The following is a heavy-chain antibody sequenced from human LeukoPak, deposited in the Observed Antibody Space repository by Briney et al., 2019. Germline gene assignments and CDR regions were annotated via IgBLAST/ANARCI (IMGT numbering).Heavy chain of an antibody. J-gene: IGHJ4*02. CDR3: ARSFATGGTSHWAY. CDR2: IYNTGTT. D-gene: IGHD3-16*01. Sequence: SETLSLTCTVSGGSINSGSFYRGWVRQPPGKGLEWIGSIYNTGTTYYHPSLKSRITISIETSRDQFSLRLSSVTAADTALYYCARSFATGGTSHWAYWGQGTLVSVSS. V-gene: IGHV4-39*01. CDR1: GGSINSGSFY.